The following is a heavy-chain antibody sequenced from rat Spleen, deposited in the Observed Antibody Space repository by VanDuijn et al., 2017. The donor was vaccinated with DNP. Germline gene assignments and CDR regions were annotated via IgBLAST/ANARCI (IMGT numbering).Heavy chain of an antibody. V-gene: IGHV1-13*01. CDR2: IDPKYGTS. CDR3: ALTGY. J-gene: IGHJ2*01. Sequence: TDYTMNWVKQSPGQGLEWIGWIDPKYGTSDYAEKFKKKATLTADTYSSTAYMQLSSLTSEDTATYFCALTGYWGQGVMVTVSS. D-gene: IGHD4-1*01. CDR1: TDYT.